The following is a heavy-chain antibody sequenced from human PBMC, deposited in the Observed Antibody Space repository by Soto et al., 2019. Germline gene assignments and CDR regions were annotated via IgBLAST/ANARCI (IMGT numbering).Heavy chain of an antibody. CDR2: ISYDGSTK. D-gene: IGHD3-3*01. V-gene: IGHV3-30*18. CDR3: AKDGGVWSGYPSSVEIDYYYMDV. Sequence: PGGSLRHSCAASGLTFSDYYMSWIRQATGKGLEWVSYISYDGSTKYYADSVKGRFTISRDNSKNTLYLQMNSLRAEDTAVYYCAKDGGVWSGYPSSVEIDYYYMDVWGKGTTVTVSS. J-gene: IGHJ6*03. CDR1: GLTFSDYY.